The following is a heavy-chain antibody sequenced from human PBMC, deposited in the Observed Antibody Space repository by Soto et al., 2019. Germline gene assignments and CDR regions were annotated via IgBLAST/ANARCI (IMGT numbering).Heavy chain of an antibody. Sequence: GGSLRLSGAASGFTFSSYAMHWVHQAPGKGLECVAVISYDGSNKYYADSVKGRFTISRGNSKNTLYLQMNSLRAEDTAVYYCAKEYEQYRNWFGPWVLGTLVTVSS. J-gene: IGHJ5*02. V-gene: IGHV3-30-3*01. CDR2: ISYDGSNK. CDR3: AKEYEQYRNWFGP. CDR1: GFTFSSYA. D-gene: IGHD2-2*01.